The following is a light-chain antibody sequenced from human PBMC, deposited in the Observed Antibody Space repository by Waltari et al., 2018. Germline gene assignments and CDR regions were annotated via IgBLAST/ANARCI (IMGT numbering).Light chain of an antibody. CDR1: SSDVGGYNY. CDR2: AVR. V-gene: IGLV2-14*01. J-gene: IGLJ3*02. Sequence: QSALTQPASVSGSPGQSLPIPCTATSSDVGGYNYAPGYQQHPGKAPKLLIYAVRNRPSGVSKRFSGSKSGNTASLTIPGLQTEDEADYYCSSYTDSSTLVFGGGTKLTVL. CDR3: SSYTDSSTLV.